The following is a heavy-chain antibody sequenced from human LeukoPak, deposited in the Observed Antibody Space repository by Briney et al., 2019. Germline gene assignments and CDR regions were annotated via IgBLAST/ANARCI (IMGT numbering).Heavy chain of an antibody. CDR2: FSGGST. D-gene: IGHD6-19*01. CDR3: GKEAARGGWLDF. CDR1: GFTFSSNA. J-gene: IGHJ4*02. Sequence: GGSLRLSCAASGFTFSSNAMSWVRQAPGKGLEWVSVFSGGSTYYAASVKGRFTISRDNSKNMVYLQMDSLRAEDKAVYYCGKEAARGGWLDFWGQGTRVTVS. V-gene: IGHV3-23*01.